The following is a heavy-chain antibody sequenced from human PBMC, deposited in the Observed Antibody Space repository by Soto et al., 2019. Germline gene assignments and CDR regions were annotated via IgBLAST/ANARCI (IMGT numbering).Heavy chain of an antibody. CDR3: AKDRYSSSAYYYYGMDA. J-gene: IGHJ6*02. D-gene: IGHD6-6*01. CDR2: ISGNSGSL. Sequence: PGGSLRLSCAAAGFIFDDYAMHWVRQAPGKGLEWVSVISGNSGSLGYADSVKGRFTISRDNAKNSLYLQMNSLRAEDTALYYCAKDRYSSSAYYYYGMDAWGQGTTVTVS. V-gene: IGHV3-9*01. CDR1: GFIFDDYA.